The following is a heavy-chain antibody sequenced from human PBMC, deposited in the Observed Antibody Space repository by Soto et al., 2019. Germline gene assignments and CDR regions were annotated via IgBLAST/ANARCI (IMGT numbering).Heavy chain of an antibody. V-gene: IGHV4-39*01. Sequence: SETLCLTCTASGCSISSSSYNWGSIRQPPGKWLGWIGSLYYSGSTYYNPSLKSRVTISVDTSKNQFSLKLSSVTAAETAVYYCARPRLLWFGELFQRSYYYYGMDVWGQGTTVT. D-gene: IGHD3-10*01. CDR2: LYYSGST. CDR3: ARPRLLWFGELFQRSYYYYGMDV. CDR1: GCSISSSSYN. J-gene: IGHJ6*02.